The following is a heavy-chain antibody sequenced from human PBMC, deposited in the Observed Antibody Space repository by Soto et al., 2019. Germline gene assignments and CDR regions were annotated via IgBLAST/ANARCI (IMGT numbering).Heavy chain of an antibody. J-gene: IGHJ4*02. V-gene: IGHV3-33*01. CDR1: GFTFSSYG. CDR2: IWYDGSNK. D-gene: IGHD1-1*01. Sequence: GGSLRLSCAASGFTFSSYGMHWVRQAPGKGVEWVAVIWYDGSNKYYADSVKGRFTISRDNSKNTLYLQMNSLRAEDTAVYYCARDIGTTRDYWGQGTLVTVSS. CDR3: ARDIGTTRDY.